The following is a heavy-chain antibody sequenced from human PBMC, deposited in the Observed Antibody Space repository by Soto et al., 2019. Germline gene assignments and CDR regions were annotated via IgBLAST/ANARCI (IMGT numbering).Heavy chain of an antibody. Sequence: QVQLVESGGGVVQPGRSLRLSCAASGFTISSYGMHWVRQAPGKGLEWVAVISYDGSHKYYGDSVKGRLTISRDNSKNTVYLQMNSLRAEDTAVYYCAKDKWRAGTTPGYWGQGTLVTVSS. J-gene: IGHJ4*02. D-gene: IGHD1-7*01. V-gene: IGHV3-30*18. CDR2: ISYDGSHK. CDR3: AKDKWRAGTTPGY. CDR1: GFTISSYG.